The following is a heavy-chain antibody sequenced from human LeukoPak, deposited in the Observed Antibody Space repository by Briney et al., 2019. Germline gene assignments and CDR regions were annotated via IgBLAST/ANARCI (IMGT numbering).Heavy chain of an antibody. CDR2: ISTSGST. Sequence: SETLSLTCTVSGGSISSGSYYWSWIRQPAGKELEWIGRISTSGSTNYNPSLTSRVTISVDTSKNQFSLKLSSVTAADTAVYYCARASYSGYESVFDYWGQGTLVTVSS. CDR1: GGSISSGSYY. V-gene: IGHV4-61*02. CDR3: ARASYSGYESVFDY. J-gene: IGHJ4*02. D-gene: IGHD5-12*01.